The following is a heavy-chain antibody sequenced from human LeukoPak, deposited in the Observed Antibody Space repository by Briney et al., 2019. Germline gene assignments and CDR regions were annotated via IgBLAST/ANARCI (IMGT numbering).Heavy chain of an antibody. D-gene: IGHD5-12*01. CDR3: ARIRGYSGYDRGYFDY. CDR1: GFTFSSYW. J-gene: IGHJ4*02. CDR2: INSDGSST. V-gene: IGHV3-74*01. Sequence: PGGSLRLSCAASGFTFSSYWMHWVRQAPGKGLVWVSRINSDGSSTSYADSVKGRFTISRDNAKNSLYLQMNSLRAEDTAVYYCARIRGYSGYDRGYFDYWGQGTLVTVSS.